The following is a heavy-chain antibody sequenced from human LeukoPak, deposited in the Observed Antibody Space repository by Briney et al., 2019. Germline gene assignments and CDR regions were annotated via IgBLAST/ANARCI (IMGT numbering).Heavy chain of an antibody. J-gene: IGHJ4*02. V-gene: IGHV3-30*04. CDR3: AKADYGWLAEVWFDY. CDR1: GFTFSGYA. CDR2: ISYDGSNK. D-gene: IGHD3-16*01. Sequence: PGGSLRLSCAAFGFTFSGYAVHWVRQAPGKGLEWVAVISYDGSNKYYADSVKGRFTISRDNSKNTLYLQMNSLRAEDTAVYYCAKADYGWLAEVWFDYWGQGTLVTVSS.